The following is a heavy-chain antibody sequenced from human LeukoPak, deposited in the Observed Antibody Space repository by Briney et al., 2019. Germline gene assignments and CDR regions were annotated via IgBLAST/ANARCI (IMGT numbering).Heavy chain of an antibody. Sequence: GGSLRLSCAASGFTFSSYAMSWVRQAPGKGLEWVSAISGSGGSTYYADSVKGRFTISRDNSKNTLYLQMNSLRAEDTAVYYCAKDRGEYSGSYLHAFDIWGQGTMVTVSS. CDR3: AKDRGEYSGSYLHAFDI. J-gene: IGHJ3*02. CDR1: GFTFSSYA. CDR2: ISGSGGST. V-gene: IGHV3-23*01. D-gene: IGHD1-26*01.